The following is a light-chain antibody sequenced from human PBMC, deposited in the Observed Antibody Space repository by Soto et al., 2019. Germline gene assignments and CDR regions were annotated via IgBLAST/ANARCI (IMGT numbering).Light chain of an antibody. CDR1: QSISTY. CDR2: GAS. CDR3: QQYGSSGT. Sequence: IRMTQSASSLSASLGDRVTFTCGASQSISTYLNWYEQKPGKAPNLLIYGASSLQSGVPSRFSGRGSGAEYTLTISRLQPEDFAVYYCQQYGSSGTFGQGTKVDIK. V-gene: IGKV1-39*01. J-gene: IGKJ1*01.